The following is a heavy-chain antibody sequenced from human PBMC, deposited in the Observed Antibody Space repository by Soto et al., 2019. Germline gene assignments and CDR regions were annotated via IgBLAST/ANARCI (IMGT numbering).Heavy chain of an antibody. V-gene: IGHV3-23*01. CDR3: SKSLGVLRDSSWARPFDS. D-gene: IGHD6-13*01. CDR1: GFTFSNYA. Sequence: EVQLLESGGGLVQPGGSLRLSCAASGFTFSNYAMSWVRQAPGKGLEWVSVISGRGSSTYSAGSVKGLLTICRDNSKNTVNLQMDGLRAEDTAVYYWSKSLGVLRDSSWARPFDSWGQGTRVTVSS. J-gene: IGHJ4*02. CDR2: ISGRGSST.